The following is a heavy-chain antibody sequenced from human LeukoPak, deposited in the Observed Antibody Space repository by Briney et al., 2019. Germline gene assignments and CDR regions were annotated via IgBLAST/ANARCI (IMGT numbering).Heavy chain of an antibody. Sequence: GGSLRLSCAASKFAFSSYAMSWVRQAPGTGLEWVSAISGGGGNTYYADSVKGRFTISRDNSKNTLYLQMNSLRAEDMAVYYCGKNRYSGSLSPFDIWGQGTMVTSLQ. V-gene: IGHV3-23*01. CDR3: GKNRYSGSLSPFDI. D-gene: IGHD1-26*01. J-gene: IGHJ3*02. CDR1: KFAFSSYA. CDR2: ISGGGGNT.